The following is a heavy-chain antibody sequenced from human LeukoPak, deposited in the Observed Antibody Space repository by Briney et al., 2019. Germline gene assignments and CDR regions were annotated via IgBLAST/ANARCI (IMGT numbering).Heavy chain of an antibody. CDR1: GFTVSSNY. V-gene: IGHV3-53*01. D-gene: IGHD6-19*01. CDR2: IYSGGST. CDR3: ARSGQDGLGYWYFGL. Sequence: PGGSLRLSCAASGFTVSSNYMSWVRQAPGKGLEWVSVIYSGGSTYYADSVKGRFTISRDNSKNTLYLQMNSLRAGDTAVYYCARSGQDGLGYWYFGLWGRGTLVTVSS. J-gene: IGHJ2*01.